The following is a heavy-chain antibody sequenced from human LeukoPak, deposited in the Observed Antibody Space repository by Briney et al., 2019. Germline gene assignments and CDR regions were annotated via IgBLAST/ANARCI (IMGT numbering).Heavy chain of an antibody. V-gene: IGHV4-34*01. J-gene: IGHJ2*01. CDR1: GGSFSGYY. CDR3: ARVVVPAAINYWYFDL. CDR2: INHSGST. Sequence: SETLSLTCAVYGGSFSGYYWSWIRQPPGKGLEWIGEINHSGSTNYNPSLKSRVTISVDTSKNQFSLKLSSVTAADTAVYYCARVVVPAAINYWYFDLWGRGTLVTVSS. D-gene: IGHD2-2*01.